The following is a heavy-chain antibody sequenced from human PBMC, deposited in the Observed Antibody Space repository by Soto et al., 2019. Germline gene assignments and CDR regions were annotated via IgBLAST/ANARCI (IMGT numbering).Heavy chain of an antibody. CDR2: IRRNAYGGTT. Sequence: GGSLRLSCTTSGFTFGDYALSWVRQAPGKGLEWVGFIRRNAYGGTTDYAASVKGRFTISRDDSKSIAYLQMNSLRTEDTALYYCTRASSLDFDFWGQGTPVTVSS. V-gene: IGHV3-49*04. CDR3: TRASSLDFDF. CDR1: GFTFGDYA. D-gene: IGHD3-16*01. J-gene: IGHJ4*02.